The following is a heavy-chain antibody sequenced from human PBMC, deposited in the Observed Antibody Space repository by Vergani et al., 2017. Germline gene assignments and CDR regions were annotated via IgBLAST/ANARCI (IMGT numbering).Heavy chain of an antibody. D-gene: IGHD6-19*01. CDR1: GFTFSGSA. V-gene: IGHV3-73*01. CDR3: TRRMGLDPFDY. CDR2: IRSKANSYAT. Sequence: EVQLVESGGGLVQPGGSLKLSCAASGFTFSGSAMHWVRQASGKGLEWVGRIRSKANSYATAYAASVKGRVTISRDDSKNTAYLQMNSLKTEDTAVYYCTRRMGLDPFDYWGQGTLVTVSS. J-gene: IGHJ4*02.